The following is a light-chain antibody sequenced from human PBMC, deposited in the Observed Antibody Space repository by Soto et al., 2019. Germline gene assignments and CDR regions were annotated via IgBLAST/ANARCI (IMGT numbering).Light chain of an antibody. CDR3: QQYGRSPWT. V-gene: IGKV3-20*01. J-gene: IGKJ1*01. CDR2: GAS. CDR1: QSVSSSY. Sequence: EIVLTQSPGTLSLSPWERVTLSCRASQSVSSSYLAWYQQKPGQAPRLLFYGASSRATGIPDRFSGSGSGTDFVLTISRLEPDDFAVYYCQQYGRSPWTFGQGTKVDIK.